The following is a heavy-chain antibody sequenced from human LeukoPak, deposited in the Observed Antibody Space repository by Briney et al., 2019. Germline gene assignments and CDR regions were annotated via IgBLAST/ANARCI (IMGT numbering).Heavy chain of an antibody. CDR1: GFTFSSYG. J-gene: IGHJ4*02. V-gene: IGHV3-23*01. CDR2: ISGSGGST. Sequence: GGSLRLSCAASGFTFSSYGMSWVRQAPGKGLEWVSAISGSGGSTYYADSVKGRFTISRDNSKNTLYLQMNSLRAEDTAVYYCAKTHSSGKANLADYWGQGTLVTVSS. D-gene: IGHD6-19*01. CDR3: AKTHSSGKANLADY.